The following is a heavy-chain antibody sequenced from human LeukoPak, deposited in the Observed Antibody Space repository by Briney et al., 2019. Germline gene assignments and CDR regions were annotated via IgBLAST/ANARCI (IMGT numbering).Heavy chain of an antibody. V-gene: IGHV3-43*01. CDR3: AKDGGSGWFINWFDP. J-gene: IGHJ5*02. CDR2: ISWDGGST. D-gene: IGHD6-19*01. Sequence: GSLLLSCAASGFPFDDYTMDWARQAPGKGLEWVSLISWDGGSTYYADSVKGRFTISRDNSKHSLYLQMNSLRTEDTALYYCAKDGGSGWFINWFDPWGQGTLVTVSS. CDR1: GFPFDDYT.